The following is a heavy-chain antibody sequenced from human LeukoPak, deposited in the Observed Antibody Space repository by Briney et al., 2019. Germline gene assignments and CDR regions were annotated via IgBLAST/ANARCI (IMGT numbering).Heavy chain of an antibody. Sequence: GSLRLSCAASGFTFSSYSMHWVRQAPGKGLEWVSSISSSSSYIYYADSVKGRFTISRDNAKNSLYLQMNSLRAEDTAVYYCARERTTVTTYVDYWGQGTLVTVSS. V-gene: IGHV3-21*01. CDR2: ISSSSSYI. D-gene: IGHD4-17*01. CDR3: ARERTTVTTYVDY. J-gene: IGHJ4*02. CDR1: GFTFSSYS.